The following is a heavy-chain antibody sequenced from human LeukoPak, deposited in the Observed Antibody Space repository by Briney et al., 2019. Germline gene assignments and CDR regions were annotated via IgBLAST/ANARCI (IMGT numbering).Heavy chain of an antibody. Sequence: GGSLRLSCAASGFTFSSYWMSWVRQAPGKGLEWVANIKQDGSEKYYVDSVKGRFTISRDNAKNSLFLQMNSLRAEDTAVYYCARDEYSYGYYYYYMDVWGKGTTVTVSS. D-gene: IGHD5-18*01. CDR3: ARDEYSYGYYYYYMDV. CDR2: IKQDGSEK. CDR1: GFTFSSYW. V-gene: IGHV3-7*01. J-gene: IGHJ6*03.